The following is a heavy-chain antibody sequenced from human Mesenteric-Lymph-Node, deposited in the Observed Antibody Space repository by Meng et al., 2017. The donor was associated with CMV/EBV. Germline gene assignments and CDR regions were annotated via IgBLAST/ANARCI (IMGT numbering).Heavy chain of an antibody. Sequence: KVSCKGSGYSFTSYWIGWVRQMPGKGLEWMGIIYPGDSDTRYSPSFQGQVTISADKSISTAYLQWSSLKASDTAMYYCARAGTTGTTGDYYYYYGMDVWGQGTTVTVSS. D-gene: IGHD1-1*01. CDR1: GYSFTSYW. J-gene: IGHJ6*02. CDR2: IYPGDSDT. V-gene: IGHV5-51*01. CDR3: ARAGTTGTTGDYYYYYGMDV.